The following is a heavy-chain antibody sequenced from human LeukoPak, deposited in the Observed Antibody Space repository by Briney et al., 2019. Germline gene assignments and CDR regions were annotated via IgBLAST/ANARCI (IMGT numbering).Heavy chain of an antibody. D-gene: IGHD2-2*01. Sequence: SVKVSCKASGYTFTGYYIHWVRQAPGQGLEWMGGIIPIFGTANYAQKFQGRVTITADKSTSTAYMELSSLRSEDTAVYYCARGPLLYCSSTSCYARSWFDPWGQGTLVTVSS. CDR3: ARGPLLYCSSTSCYARSWFDP. V-gene: IGHV1-69*06. J-gene: IGHJ5*02. CDR1: GYTFTGYY. CDR2: IIPIFGTA.